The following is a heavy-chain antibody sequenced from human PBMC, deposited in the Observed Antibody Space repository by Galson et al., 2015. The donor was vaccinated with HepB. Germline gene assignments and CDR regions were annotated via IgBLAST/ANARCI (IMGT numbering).Heavy chain of an antibody. Sequence: SVKVSCKASGYSFRNYGISWVRQAPGQGLEWMAWISTDTGDTDYAQKFLDRVSMTTDTFTTTASMELRSLRFDDTAVYYCARGQVRWYFDLWGRGTLVTVSS. CDR1: GYSFRNYG. CDR3: ARGQVRWYFDL. CDR2: ISTDTGDT. J-gene: IGHJ2*01. V-gene: IGHV1-18*04.